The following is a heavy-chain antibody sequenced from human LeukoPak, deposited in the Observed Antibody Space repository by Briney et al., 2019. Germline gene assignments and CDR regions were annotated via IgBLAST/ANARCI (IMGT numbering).Heavy chain of an antibody. V-gene: IGHV1-2*02. CDR1: GSTFTGYY. CDR3: ASRGIVVVPAAREGYYFDY. D-gene: IGHD2-2*01. Sequence: SVKVSCKASGSTFTGYYMHWVRQAPGQGLEWMGWINPNSGGTNYAQKFQGRVTMTRDTSISTAYMELSRLRSDDTAVYYCASRGIVVVPAAREGYYFDYWGQGTLVTVSS. CDR2: INPNSGGT. J-gene: IGHJ4*02.